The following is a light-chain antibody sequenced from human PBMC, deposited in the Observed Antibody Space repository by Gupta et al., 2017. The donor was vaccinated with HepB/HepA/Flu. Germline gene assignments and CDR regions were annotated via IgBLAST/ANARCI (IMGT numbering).Light chain of an antibody. V-gene: IGLV1-44*01. J-gene: IGLJ2*01. CDR3: AAWDTSLNVVV. Sequence: QSVLTQSTSVSGTPGQRVTISCSGSSSHVGRNNVNWYQQLPGTAPKLLIYYNDERPSGVPDRISGSKSGTSASLAISGLQSEDEADYYCAAWDTSLNVVVFGGGTKLTVL. CDR1: SSHVGRNN. CDR2: YND.